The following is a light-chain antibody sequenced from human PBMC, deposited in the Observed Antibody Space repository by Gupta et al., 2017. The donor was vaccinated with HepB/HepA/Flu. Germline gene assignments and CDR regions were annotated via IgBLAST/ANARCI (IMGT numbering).Light chain of an antibody. V-gene: IGLV3-1*01. J-gene: IGLJ2*01. CDR2: QDT. CDR1: KLGANY. Sequence: SYELTQPPPVSVSPGQTASITCSGDKLGANYACWYQQKPSQSTVLVIYQDTKRPSGIPERFSGSTSGNTATLTISGNQTTDEADYYCQVWDSSTVVFGGGTKLTVL. CDR3: QVWDSSTVV.